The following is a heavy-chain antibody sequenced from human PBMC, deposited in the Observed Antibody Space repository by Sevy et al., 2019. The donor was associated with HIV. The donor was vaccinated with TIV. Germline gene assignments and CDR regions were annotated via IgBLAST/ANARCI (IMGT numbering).Heavy chain of an antibody. D-gene: IGHD3-22*01. J-gene: IGHJ5*02. CDR1: GGSVSSNNYY. V-gene: IGHV4-39*01. Sequence: SETLSLTCIVSGGSVSSNNYYWGWIRQSPGKGLEWIGSIFYTGKTHYSSSLKIRVTFSVVTSKNQFSLKLNSVTAADTAVYYCARHPSGIPMLVVPLGWFDPWGQGILVTVSS. CDR2: IFYTGKT. CDR3: ARHPSGIPMLVVPLGWFDP.